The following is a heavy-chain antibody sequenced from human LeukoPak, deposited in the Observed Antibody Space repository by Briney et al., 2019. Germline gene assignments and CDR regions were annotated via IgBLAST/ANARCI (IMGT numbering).Heavy chain of an antibody. J-gene: IGHJ3*02. D-gene: IGHD5-18*01. CDR2: IYYSGST. V-gene: IGHV4-31*03. CDR3: ARLSFGRGYSYGRDAFDI. CDR1: GGSISSGGYY. Sequence: SQTLSLTCTVSGGSISSGGYYWSWIRQHPRKGLEWIGYIYYSGSTYYNPSLKSRVTISVDTSKNQFSLKLSSVTAADTAVYYCARLSFGRGYSYGRDAFDIWGQGTMVTVSS.